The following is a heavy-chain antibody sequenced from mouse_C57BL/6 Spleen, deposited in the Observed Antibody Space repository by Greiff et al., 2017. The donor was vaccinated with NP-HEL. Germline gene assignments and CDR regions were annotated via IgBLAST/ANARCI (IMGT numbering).Heavy chain of an antibody. J-gene: IGHJ4*01. CDR3: TRYYGSSSYYYAMDY. CDR2: IDPENGDT. CDR1: GFNIKDDY. D-gene: IGHD1-1*01. Sequence: EVQLQQSGAELVRPGASVKLSCTASGFNIKDDYMHWVKQRPEQGLEWIGWIDPENGDTEYASKFQGKATITADTSSNTAYLQLSSLTSEDTAVYYCTRYYGSSSYYYAMDYWGQGTSVTVSS. V-gene: IGHV14-4*01.